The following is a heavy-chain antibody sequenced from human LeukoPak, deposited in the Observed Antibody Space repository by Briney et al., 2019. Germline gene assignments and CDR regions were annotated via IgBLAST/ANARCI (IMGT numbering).Heavy chain of an antibody. Sequence: PSETLSLTCSVSGASISSSSYYWGWIRQPPGKGLEWIGSIYHSGSTYYNPSLKSRVTISVDTSKNQFSLRLSSVTAADTAMYYCARHLSWSGYHKVDYWGQGSLVTVSS. CDR2: IYHSGST. D-gene: IGHD3-3*01. CDR1: GASISSSSYY. V-gene: IGHV4-39*01. J-gene: IGHJ4*02. CDR3: ARHLSWSGYHKVDY.